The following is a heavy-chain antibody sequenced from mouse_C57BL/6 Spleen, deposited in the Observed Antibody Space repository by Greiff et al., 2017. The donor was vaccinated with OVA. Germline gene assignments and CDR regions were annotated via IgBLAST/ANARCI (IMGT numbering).Heavy chain of an antibody. D-gene: IGHD4-1*01. CDR3: ARGEWDPY. CDR1: GYTFTSYG. J-gene: IGHJ2*01. CDR2: IYPRSGNT. V-gene: IGHV1-81*01. Sequence: QVQLKESGAELARPGASVKLSCKASGYTFTSYGISWVKQRTGQGLEWIGEIYPRSGNTYYNEKFKGKATLTADKSSSTAYMELRSLTSEDSAVYFCARGEWDPYWGQGTTLTVSS.